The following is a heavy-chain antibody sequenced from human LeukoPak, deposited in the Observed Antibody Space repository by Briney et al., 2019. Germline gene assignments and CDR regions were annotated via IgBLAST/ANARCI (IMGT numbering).Heavy chain of an antibody. D-gene: IGHD3-16*02. CDR3: AREGPWGGYRHDAFDI. CDR2: INAGSGDT. J-gene: IGHJ3*02. Sequence: ASVNVSCKTSGYTFTSYPIHWVRQAPGQRLEWMGWINAGSGDTKYSQNFQGRVTINIDTSASTAYMELSSLGSEDTAVYYCAREGPWGGYRHDAFDIWGQGTMVTVSS. CDR1: GYTFTSYP. V-gene: IGHV1-3*01.